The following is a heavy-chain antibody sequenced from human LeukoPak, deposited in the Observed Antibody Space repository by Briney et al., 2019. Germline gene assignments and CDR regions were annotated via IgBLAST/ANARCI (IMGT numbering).Heavy chain of an antibody. V-gene: IGHV4-39*07. CDR3: AREREGPYGYLDY. J-gene: IGHJ4*02. D-gene: IGHD4-17*01. CDR2: VSYSGRP. Sequence: SETLSLTCTVSGGSVGSSPYYWAWVRQPPGRELDWIGSVSYSGRPSYTPSLESRVTISVDTSKNQFFLKFNSVTAADTAVYYCAREREGPYGYLDYWGQGTLVTVSS. CDR1: GGSVGSSPYY.